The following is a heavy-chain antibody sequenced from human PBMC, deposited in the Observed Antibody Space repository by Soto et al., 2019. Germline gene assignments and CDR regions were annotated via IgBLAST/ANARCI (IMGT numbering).Heavy chain of an antibody. V-gene: IGHV1-46*01. CDR2: INPSGGRI. CDR1: GYTFTSYQ. CDR3: ARDCHPTTTGVGPSYALDV. D-gene: IGHD3-3*01. Sequence: QMQLVQSGAEVKKPGASVKVSCKASGYTFTSYQMHWVRQAPGQGLEWMGIINPSGGRITYAQRCQGSVMMTRDTSTNTVDMEWRSLSAEATAVYSCARDCHPTTTGVGPSYALDVWGQGTRVTVS. J-gene: IGHJ6*02.